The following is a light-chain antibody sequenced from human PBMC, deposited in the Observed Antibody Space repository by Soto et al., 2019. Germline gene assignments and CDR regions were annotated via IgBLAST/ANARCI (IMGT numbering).Light chain of an antibody. J-gene: IGKJ1*01. Sequence: EIVMTQSPATLSVSPGESATLSCRASQSVSSNLAWYQQKPGQAPRLLIYGASTRATGIPARFSGSGSGTEFTLTISSLQSEDFAVYYCQQYSNWPRTFGQGTKVDIK. CDR3: QQYSNWPRT. CDR1: QSVSSN. V-gene: IGKV3-15*01. CDR2: GAS.